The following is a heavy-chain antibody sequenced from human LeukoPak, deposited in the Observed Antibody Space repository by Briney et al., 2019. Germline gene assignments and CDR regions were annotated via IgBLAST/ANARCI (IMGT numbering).Heavy chain of an antibody. CDR3: ARYLDYGGNSRVFQH. CDR2: IYYSGST. Sequence: SETLSLTCTVSGDSISTYYWSWIRQPPGKGLEWIGYIYYSGSTTYNPSLKSRVTISIDTSKNQFSLKLSSVTAADTAVYYCARYLDYGGNSRVFQHWGQGTLVTVSS. J-gene: IGHJ1*01. V-gene: IGHV4-59*12. CDR1: GDSISTYY. D-gene: IGHD4-23*01.